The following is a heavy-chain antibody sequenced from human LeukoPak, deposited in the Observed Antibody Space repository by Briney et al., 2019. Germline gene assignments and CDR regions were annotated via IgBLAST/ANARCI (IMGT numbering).Heavy chain of an antibody. V-gene: IGHV3-30-3*01. D-gene: IGHD1-26*01. CDR3: AKGRREQPFDY. CDR1: GFTFSSYA. CDR2: ISYDGSNK. J-gene: IGHJ4*02. Sequence: GRSLRLSCAASGFTFSSYAMHWVRQAPGKGLEWVAVISYDGSNKYYADSVKGRFTISRDNSKNTPYLQMNSLRAEDTAVYYCAKGRREQPFDYWGQGTLVTVSS.